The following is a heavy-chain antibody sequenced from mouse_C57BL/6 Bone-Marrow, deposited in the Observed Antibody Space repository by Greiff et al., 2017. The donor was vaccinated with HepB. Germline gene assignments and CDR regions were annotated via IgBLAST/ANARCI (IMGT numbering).Heavy chain of an antibody. CDR3: ARPYYDYGYYYAMDY. Sequence: EVKLVESGGGLVKPGGSLKLSCAASGFTFSDYGMHWVRQAPEKGLEWVAYISSGSSTIYYADTVKGRFTISRDNAKNTLFLQMTSLRSEDTARYYCARPYYDYGYYYAMDYWGQGTSVTVSS. CDR2: ISSGSSTI. D-gene: IGHD2-4*01. CDR1: GFTFSDYG. V-gene: IGHV5-17*01. J-gene: IGHJ4*01.